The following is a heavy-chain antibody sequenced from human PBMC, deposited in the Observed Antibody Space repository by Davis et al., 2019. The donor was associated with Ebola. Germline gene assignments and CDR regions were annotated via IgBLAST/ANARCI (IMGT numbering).Heavy chain of an antibody. Sequence: LRLSCAISGDSVSSGGWNWIRQSPSRGLEWLGRTYYSSKWYNDYAVSVKGRITMNPDTSKNQFSLQLNSVTPEDTALYYCARGWLRAGMDVWGEGTTVTVSS. CDR2: TYYSSKWYN. CDR1: GDSVSSGG. J-gene: IGHJ6*04. D-gene: IGHD5-18*01. V-gene: IGHV6-1*01. CDR3: ARGWLRAGMDV.